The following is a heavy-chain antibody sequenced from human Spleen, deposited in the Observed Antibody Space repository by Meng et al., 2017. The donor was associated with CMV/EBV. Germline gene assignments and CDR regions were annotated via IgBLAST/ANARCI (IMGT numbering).Heavy chain of an antibody. Sequence: GGFLRLSCAASGFIFSHNWMHWVRQGPGKGFVWVSRINSDGSNTRYADSVKGRFTISKDNSKNTLYLQMNSLRAEDTAVYNCAREGWGDAFDIWGQGTMVTVSS. CDR2: INSDGSNT. V-gene: IGHV3-74*01. CDR3: AREGWGDAFDI. CDR1: GFIFSHNW. J-gene: IGHJ3*02. D-gene: IGHD3-10*01.